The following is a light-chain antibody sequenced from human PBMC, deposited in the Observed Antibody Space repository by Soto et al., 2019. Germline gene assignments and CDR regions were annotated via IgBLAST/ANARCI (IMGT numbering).Light chain of an antibody. CDR3: GTWDGSLSADV. Sequence: QAVVTQPPSVSAAPGQRVTISCSGSNSNIGSNHVSWYQQLPGTAPKLVIYDNNDRPPRIPDRFSGSKSGTSATLGITGLQTGDEADYYCGTWDGSLSADVFGTGTKVTVL. CDR1: NSNIGSNH. J-gene: IGLJ1*01. V-gene: IGLV1-51*01. CDR2: DNN.